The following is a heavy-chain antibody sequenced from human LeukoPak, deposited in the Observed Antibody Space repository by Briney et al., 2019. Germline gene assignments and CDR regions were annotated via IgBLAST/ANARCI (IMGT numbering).Heavy chain of an antibody. Sequence: PGGSLRLSCAASGFTVSSNYMSWVRQAPGKGLEWVSVIYSGGSTYYADSVKGRFTISRDNSKNTLYLQMNSLRAEDTAVYYCARVRAGGSGWYRGGNYFDYWGQGTLVTVSS. CDR3: ARVRAGGSGWYRGGNYFDY. V-gene: IGHV3-66*01. J-gene: IGHJ4*02. D-gene: IGHD6-19*01. CDR1: GFTVSSNY. CDR2: IYSGGST.